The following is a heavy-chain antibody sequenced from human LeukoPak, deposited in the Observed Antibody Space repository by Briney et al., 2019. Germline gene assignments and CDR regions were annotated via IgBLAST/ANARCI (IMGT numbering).Heavy chain of an antibody. Sequence: SVKVSCKASGGTFSSYATSWVRQAPEQGLEWMGRIIPIFGTANYAQKFQGRVTITTDESTSTAYMELSSLRSEDTAVYYCARDRGLIVGAAVDYXXQGTLVTVS. CDR2: IIPIFGTA. V-gene: IGHV1-69*05. J-gene: IGHJ4*02. CDR3: ARDRGLIVGAAVDY. D-gene: IGHD1-26*01. CDR1: GGTFSSYA.